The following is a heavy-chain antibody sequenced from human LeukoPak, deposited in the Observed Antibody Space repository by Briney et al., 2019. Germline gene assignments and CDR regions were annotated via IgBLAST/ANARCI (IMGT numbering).Heavy chain of an antibody. CDR3: ARGAAETVKAIVVVPNGVFDY. D-gene: IGHD3-22*01. CDR2: ISSNGGST. Sequence: PGGSLRLSCAASGFTFSSYAMHWVRQASGKGLEYVSAISSNGGSTYYANSVKGRFTISRDNSKNTLYLQMGSLRAEDMAVYYCARGAAETVKAIVVVPNGVFDYWGQGTLVTVSS. CDR1: GFTFSSYA. J-gene: IGHJ4*02. V-gene: IGHV3-64*01.